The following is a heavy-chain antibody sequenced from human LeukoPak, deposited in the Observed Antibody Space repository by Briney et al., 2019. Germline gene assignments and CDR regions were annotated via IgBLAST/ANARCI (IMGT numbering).Heavy chain of an antibody. Sequence: SETLSLTCAVYGGSFSGLYWNWIRQPPGKGLEWIGESNPTGSTNYNPSLKSRVTMSLDTSKNQFSLKLSSVTAADTAVYYCGVGVCSYGVCGGSWGQGTLVTVSS. V-gene: IGHV4-34*01. CDR3: GVGVCSYGVCGGS. CDR1: GGSFSGLY. D-gene: IGHD2-8*01. CDR2: SNPTGST. J-gene: IGHJ5*02.